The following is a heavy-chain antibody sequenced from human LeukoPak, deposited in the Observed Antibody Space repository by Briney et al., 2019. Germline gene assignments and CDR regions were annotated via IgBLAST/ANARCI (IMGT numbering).Heavy chain of an antibody. V-gene: IGHV3-49*04. J-gene: IGHJ4*02. CDR1: GFTFGDYA. CDR2: IRSKVYGGTT. Sequence: GGSLRRSCTASGFTFGDYAMSWVRQAPGKGLEWVGFIRSKVYGGTTEYAASVKGRFTISRDDSKSIAYLQVNSLRTEDTAVYYCTGSFGELSFFAHWGQGTLVTVSS. D-gene: IGHD3-16*01. CDR3: TGSFGELSFFAH.